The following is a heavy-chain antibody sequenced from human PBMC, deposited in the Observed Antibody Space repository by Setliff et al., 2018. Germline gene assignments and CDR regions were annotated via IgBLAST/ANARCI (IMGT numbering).Heavy chain of an antibody. CDR1: GYTLTTYF. CDR2: INTRTGNP. J-gene: IGHJ4*02. D-gene: IGHD6-13*01. V-gene: IGHV7-4-1*02. CDR3: ATGSLVAAGTGH. Sequence: VASVKVSCKASGYTLTTYFMNWVRQAPGQGLEWMGYINTRTGNPMYAQGFTGRFVFSLDPSVSTAYLQISSLKAEDTALYYCATGSLVAAGTGHWGQGTLVTVSS.